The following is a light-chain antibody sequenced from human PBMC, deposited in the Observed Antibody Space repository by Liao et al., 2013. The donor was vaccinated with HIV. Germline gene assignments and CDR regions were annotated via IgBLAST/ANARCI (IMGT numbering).Light chain of an antibody. CDR1: KLGDRY. CDR2: KDF. CDR3: QAWDSSTYV. V-gene: IGLV3-1*01. Sequence: SYDLTQPPSVSVSPGQTASITCSGDKLGDRYTCWYQQKPGQSPVLVIYKDFKRPSGIPERFSGSNSGNTATLTISGTQAMDEADYYCQAWDSSTYVFGTGTKVTVL. J-gene: IGLJ1*01.